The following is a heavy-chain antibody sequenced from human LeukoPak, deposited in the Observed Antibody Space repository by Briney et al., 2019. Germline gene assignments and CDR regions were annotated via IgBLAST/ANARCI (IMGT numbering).Heavy chain of an antibody. V-gene: IGHV3-33*06. CDR2: IWFDGSNE. CDR3: AKVVPFELGFDY. J-gene: IGHJ4*02. CDR1: GFIFSNYG. D-gene: IGHD3/OR15-3a*01. Sequence: GRSLRLSCAASGFIFSNYGMHWVRQAPGKGLEWAAVIWFDGSNEDYADSVKGRFTISRDNSKNTLFLQMNSLRAEDTAVYYCAKVVPFELGFDYWGQGTLVTVSS.